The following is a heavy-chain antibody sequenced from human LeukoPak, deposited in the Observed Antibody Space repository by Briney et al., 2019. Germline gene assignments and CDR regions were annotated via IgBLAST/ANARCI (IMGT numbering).Heavy chain of an antibody. CDR2: TYYSGST. Sequence: PSETLSLTCTVSGGSISSYYWSWIRQPPGKGLEWIGYTYYSGSTNYNPSLKSRVTISVDTSKNQFSLKLSSVTAADTAVYYCASQGGATVYNWFDPWGQGTLVTVSS. D-gene: IGHD1-26*01. J-gene: IGHJ5*02. CDR3: ASQGGATVYNWFDP. CDR1: GGSISSYY. V-gene: IGHV4-59*01.